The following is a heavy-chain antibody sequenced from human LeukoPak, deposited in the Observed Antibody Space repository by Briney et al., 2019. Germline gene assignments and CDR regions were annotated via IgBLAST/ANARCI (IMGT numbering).Heavy chain of an antibody. CDR2: INSDGSST. Sequence: PGGSLRLSCAASGFTFSRYWMHWVRQAPGKGLLWVSRINSDGSSTYYADSVKGRFTTSRDNAKNALHLQMNSLTAEDTAVYYCVLDLFSSFAFDIWGQGPMVTVSS. CDR3: VLDLFSSFAFDI. CDR1: GFTFSRYW. J-gene: IGHJ3*02. D-gene: IGHD3/OR15-3a*01. V-gene: IGHV3-74*01.